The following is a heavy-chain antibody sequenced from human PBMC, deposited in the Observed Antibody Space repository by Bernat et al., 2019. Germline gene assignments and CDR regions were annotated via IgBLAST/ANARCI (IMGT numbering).Heavy chain of an antibody. CDR2: IYYSGNT. CDR1: GGSISSSSNYF. V-gene: IGHV4-39*01. Sequence: QLQVQESGPGLVKPSETLSLTCTVSGGSISSSSNYFWGWIRQPPGKGLEWVGSIYYSGNTYYNPSLKSRVTISVDTSKNQFSLKLSSVTAADTAVYYCASSTYYYDSSGYPGGFFDIWGQGTMVTVSS. J-gene: IGHJ3*02. CDR3: ASSTYYYDSSGYPGGFFDI. D-gene: IGHD3-22*01.